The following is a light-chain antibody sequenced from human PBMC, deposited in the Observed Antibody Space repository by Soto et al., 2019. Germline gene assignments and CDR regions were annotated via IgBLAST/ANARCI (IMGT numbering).Light chain of an antibody. V-gene: IGLV2-14*01. CDR1: SSDVGGYNY. CDR2: DVS. J-gene: IGLJ2*01. Sequence: QSALTQPASVSGSPGQSITISCTGTSSDVGGYNYVSWYQQHPGKAPKLMIYDVSNRPSGVSNRFSGSKSGNTASLTISGPQAEEQGDYYCRPNSSHKLHFGFRGGTKLTVL. CDR3: RPNSSHKLHFG.